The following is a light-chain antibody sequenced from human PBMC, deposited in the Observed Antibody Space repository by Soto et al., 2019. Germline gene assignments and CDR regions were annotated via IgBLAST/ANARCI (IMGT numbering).Light chain of an antibody. CDR3: QQADSFPLT. CDR1: QDINTL. CDR2: GAS. V-gene: IGKV1D-12*01. Sequence: DIQMTQSPSSVSASIGDTVTLTCRASQDINTLLAWYQQKPGKAPNLLIYGASTLESGVPSRFSGRGSWTDFTLTISSLQPEYFATYFCQQADSFPLTFGGGTKVEIK. J-gene: IGKJ4*01.